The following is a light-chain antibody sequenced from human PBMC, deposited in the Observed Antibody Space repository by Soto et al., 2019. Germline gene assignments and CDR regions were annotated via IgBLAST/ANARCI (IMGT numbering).Light chain of an antibody. V-gene: IGKV1-5*03. CDR1: QDLNDW. CDR2: KVS. CDR3: QQYHGYSWA. J-gene: IGKJ1*01. Sequence: DIQMTQSPSTLSASVGDTVTITCRASQDLNDWLAWFQQKPGKAPNLLIYKVSNLESGVPSRFSGSGFGTELTLTFSSLKPDDFASYYCQQYHGYSWAFGQGTKVEIK.